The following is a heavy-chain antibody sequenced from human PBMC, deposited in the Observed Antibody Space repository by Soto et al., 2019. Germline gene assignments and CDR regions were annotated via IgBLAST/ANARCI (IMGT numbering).Heavy chain of an antibody. CDR1: GFTFSSYW. CDR3: ASYGDYVSFAFDI. J-gene: IGHJ3*02. Sequence: EVQLVESGGGLVQPGGSLRLSCAASGFTFSSYWMSWVRQAPGKGLEWVANIKQDGSEKYYVDSVKGRFTISRDNAKNSLYLQMNSLRAEDTAVYYCASYGDYVSFAFDIWGQGTMVTVSS. V-gene: IGHV3-7*01. CDR2: IKQDGSEK. D-gene: IGHD4-17*01.